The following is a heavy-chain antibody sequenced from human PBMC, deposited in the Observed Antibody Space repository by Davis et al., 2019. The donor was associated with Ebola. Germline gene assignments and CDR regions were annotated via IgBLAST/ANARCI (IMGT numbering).Heavy chain of an antibody. CDR3: ARGYSSSWDEFDY. D-gene: IGHD6-13*01. CDR1: GGSISSFY. V-gene: IGHV4-59*01. J-gene: IGHJ4*02. CDR2: IYYSGST. Sequence: SETLSLTCTVSGGSISSFYWSWIRQPPGKRLEWIGYIYYSGSTNYNPSLKSRVTISVDTSKNQFSLKLSSVTAADTAVYYCARGYSSSWDEFDYWGQGTLVTVSS.